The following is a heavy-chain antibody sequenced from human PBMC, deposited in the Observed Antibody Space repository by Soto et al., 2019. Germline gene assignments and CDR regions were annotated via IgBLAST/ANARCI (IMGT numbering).Heavy chain of an antibody. CDR1: GGTFSSYA. D-gene: IGHD3-22*01. CDR3: ARSHYYDSSGYYYFDY. V-gene: IGHV1-69*13. Sequence: SVKVSCKASGGTFSSYAISWVRQAPGQGLEWMGGIIPIFGTTRHAQKFQGRVTSSADESTSTVRMELSRLTSEDTALYFCARSHYYDSSGYYYFDYWGQGTPVTVSS. J-gene: IGHJ4*02. CDR2: IIPIFGTT.